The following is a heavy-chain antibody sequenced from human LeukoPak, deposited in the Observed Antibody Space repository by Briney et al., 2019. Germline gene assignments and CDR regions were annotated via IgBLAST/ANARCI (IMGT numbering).Heavy chain of an antibody. V-gene: IGHV4-59*01. CDR1: GGSIRTYY. CDR3: ARVLRGPNWFDP. Sequence: SETLSLTCTVSGGSIRTYYWSWIRQPPGKGLEWIGYIYYSGNTNYNPSLKSRVTISVDTSKNQFSLKLYSVTATDTAMYYCARVLRGPNWFDPWGQGTLVTVSS. D-gene: IGHD4-17*01. CDR2: IYYSGNT. J-gene: IGHJ5*02.